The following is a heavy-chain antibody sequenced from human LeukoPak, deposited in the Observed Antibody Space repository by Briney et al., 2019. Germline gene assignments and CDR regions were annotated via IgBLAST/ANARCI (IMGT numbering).Heavy chain of an antibody. J-gene: IGHJ4*02. CDR3: AKTTAGNSSGRYPGWPVDY. Sequence: GGSLRLSCAASGFTFRNYAIYWVRQAPGKGLEWVSGISGSGGDTYFADSVKGRFTISRDHSKNTVFLQMDSLRAEDTAVYYCAKTTAGNSSGRYPGWPVDYWGQGTLVTVSS. CDR2: ISGSGGDT. D-gene: IGHD6-19*01. CDR1: GFTFRNYA. V-gene: IGHV3-23*01.